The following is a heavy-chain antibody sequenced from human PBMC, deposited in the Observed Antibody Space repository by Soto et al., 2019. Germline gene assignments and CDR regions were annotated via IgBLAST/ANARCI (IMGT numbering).Heavy chain of an antibody. V-gene: IGHV1-69*01. J-gene: IGHJ4*02. D-gene: IGHD1-7*01. CDR3: ARGAEGLGYNWKYVPFDL. Sequence: QVQLVQSGAEVKKPGSSVRVSCKTSGGTFSSHVFSWVRQAPGQGLEWMGGIIPKFVTPNSAQRFKDRVTITADESTSTVYMELSSLRPEDTAVYYCARGAEGLGYNWKYVPFDLWGQGTLVTVSS. CDR2: IIPKFVTP. CDR1: GGTFSSHV.